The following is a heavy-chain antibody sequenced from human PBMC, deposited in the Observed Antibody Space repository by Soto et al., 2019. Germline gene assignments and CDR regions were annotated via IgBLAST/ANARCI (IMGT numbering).Heavy chain of an antibody. V-gene: IGHV3-30-3*01. Sequence: QVQVVESGGGVGQPGESLRLSSATSGFTFAGHSMHWFRQAPGKGLEGVAVISSDGGIQYYADSVKGRFTISRDNSKNTLHLQMNSLTTDDTAVYYPTREVVTGQLYFDNWGQGIMVTVS. D-gene: IGHD2-21*01. CDR2: ISSDGGIQ. CDR3: TREVVTGQLYFDN. J-gene: IGHJ4*02. CDR1: GFTFAGHS.